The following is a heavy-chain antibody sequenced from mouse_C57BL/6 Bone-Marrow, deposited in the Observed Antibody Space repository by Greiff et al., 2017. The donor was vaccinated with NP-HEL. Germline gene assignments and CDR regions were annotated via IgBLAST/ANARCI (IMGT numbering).Heavy chain of an antibody. CDR1: GFSLTSYA. V-gene: IGHV2-9-1*01. CDR2: IWTGGGT. J-gene: IGHJ4*01. D-gene: IGHD1-2*01. Sequence: VKLMESGPGLVAPSQSLSITCTVSGFSLTSYAISWVRQPPGKGLEWLGVIWTGGGTNYNSALKSRLSISKDNSKSQVFLKMNSLQTDDTARYYCARNEGNPTGCYAMDYWGQGTSVTVSS. CDR3: ARNEGNPTGCYAMDY.